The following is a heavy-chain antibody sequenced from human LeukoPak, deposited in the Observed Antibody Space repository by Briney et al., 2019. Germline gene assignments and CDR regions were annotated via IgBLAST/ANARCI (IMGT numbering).Heavy chain of an antibody. CDR1: GFTFSSYG. V-gene: IGHV3-23*01. Sequence: GGSLRLSCAASGFTFSSYGMSWVRQAPGKGLEWVSAISGSGGSTYYADSVKGRFTISRDNSKNTLYLQMNSLRAEDTAVYYCAKRSRPWFGELSTGATNDYWGQGTLVTVSS. J-gene: IGHJ4*02. CDR3: AKRSRPWFGELSTGATNDY. CDR2: ISGSGGST. D-gene: IGHD3-10*01.